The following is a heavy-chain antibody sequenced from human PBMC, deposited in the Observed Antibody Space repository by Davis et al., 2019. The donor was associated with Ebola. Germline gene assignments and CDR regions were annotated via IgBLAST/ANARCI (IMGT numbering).Heavy chain of an antibody. V-gene: IGHV3-53*05. D-gene: IGHD2-15*01. CDR1: GFTVSSNC. CDR2: IYSGGST. Sequence: GESLKISCAASGFTVSSNCMSWVRQAPGKGLEWVSVIYSGGSTYYADSVKGRFTISRDNSKNTLYLQMNSLRAEDTAVYYCARDPICSGGSCYSSFDYWGQGTLVTVSS. CDR3: ARDPICSGGSCYSSFDY. J-gene: IGHJ4*02.